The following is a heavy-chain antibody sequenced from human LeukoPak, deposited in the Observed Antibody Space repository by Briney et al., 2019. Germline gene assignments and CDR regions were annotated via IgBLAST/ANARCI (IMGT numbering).Heavy chain of an antibody. V-gene: IGHV4-38-2*01. Sequence: SETLSLTCAVSGYSISSGYYWGWIRQPPGKGLEWIGSIYHSGSTYNNPSLKSRVTISVDTSKNQFSLKLSSVTAADTAVFYCAKWGTTAFDYWGQGILVTASS. CDR2: IYHSGST. CDR1: GYSISSGYY. J-gene: IGHJ4*02. D-gene: IGHD4-17*01. CDR3: AKWGTTAFDY.